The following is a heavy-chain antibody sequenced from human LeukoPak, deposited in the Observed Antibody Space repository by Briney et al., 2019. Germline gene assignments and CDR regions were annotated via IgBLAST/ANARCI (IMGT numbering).Heavy chain of an antibody. CDR1: GGSISTYY. Sequence: PSETLSLTCTVSGGSISTYYWSWIRQPPGKGLEWIGYIYYSGSSNYNPSLKSRVTMSVDTSKNQFSLKLTSVTAADTAVYYCARRLRQNLFDPWGQETLVTVSS. CDR3: ARRLRQNLFDP. V-gene: IGHV4-59*08. CDR2: IYYSGSS. J-gene: IGHJ5*02. D-gene: IGHD4-17*01.